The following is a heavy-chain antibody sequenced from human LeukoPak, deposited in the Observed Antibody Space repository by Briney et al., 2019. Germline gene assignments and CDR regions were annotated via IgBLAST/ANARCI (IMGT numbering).Heavy chain of an antibody. CDR1: GYTFTSYG. D-gene: IGHD3-10*01. V-gene: IGHV1-18*01. CDR3: ARGSGFYYADDAFDI. J-gene: IGHJ3*02. Sequence: ASVKVSCKASGYTFTSYGISWVRQAPGQGLEWMGWISAYNGNANYAQKLQGRVTMTTDTSTSTAYMELRSLRSDDTAVYYCARGSGFYYADDAFDIWGQGTMVTVSS. CDR2: ISAYNGNA.